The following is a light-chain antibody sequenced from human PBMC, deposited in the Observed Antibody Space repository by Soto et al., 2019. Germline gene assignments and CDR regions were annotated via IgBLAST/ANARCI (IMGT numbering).Light chain of an antibody. CDR1: QSVLYSSNNKNY. J-gene: IGKJ1*01. Sequence: DIVMTQSPDSLAVSLGERATINCKSSQSVLYSSNNKNYLAWYQQKPGQPPKLLIYWASTRESGVPDRFSGSGSGTDFTHTISILQAEDVAVYYCQQYYSTPWTFGQGTKVEIK. CDR3: QQYYSTPWT. CDR2: WAS. V-gene: IGKV4-1*01.